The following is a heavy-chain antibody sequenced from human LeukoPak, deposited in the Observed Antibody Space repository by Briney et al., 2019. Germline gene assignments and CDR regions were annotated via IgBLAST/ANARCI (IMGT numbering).Heavy chain of an antibody. D-gene: IGHD4-17*01. CDR3: AKDDYGDYGGFDY. CDR2: ISYDGSNK. CDR1: GFTFSSYG. V-gene: IGHV3-30*18. J-gene: IGHJ4*02. Sequence: PGGSLRLSCAASGFTFSSYGMHWVRQAPGKGLEWVAVISYDGSNKYYADSVKGRFTISRDNSKNTLYLQMNSLRAEDTAVYYCAKDDYGDYGGFDYWGQGTLVTVSS.